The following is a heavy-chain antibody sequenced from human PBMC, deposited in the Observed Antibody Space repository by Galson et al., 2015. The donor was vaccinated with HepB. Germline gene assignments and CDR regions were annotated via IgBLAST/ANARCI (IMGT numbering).Heavy chain of an antibody. CDR1: GFSFSDHY. V-gene: IGHV3-72*01. CDR3: ARSEVTTVVTDFDS. CDR2: SRNKPKGYSA. D-gene: IGHD4-23*01. Sequence: LRLSCAVSGFSFSDHYIDWVRQAPGKGLEWVGRSRNKPKGYSAAYAASVKGRFTVSRDDSKNSVFLQMNSLRSEDTAVYYCARSEVTTVVTDFDSWGQGTLVTVSS. J-gene: IGHJ4*02.